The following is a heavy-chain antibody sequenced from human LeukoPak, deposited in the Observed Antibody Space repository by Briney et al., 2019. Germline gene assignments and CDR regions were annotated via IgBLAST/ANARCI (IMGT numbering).Heavy chain of an antibody. Sequence: GASVKVSCKASGYTFTSYGISWVRQAPGQGLEWMGWISAYNGNTNYAQKLQGRVTMTTDTSTSTAYMELRSLRSDDTAVYYCAREVGDTNDYGDQNDYYYYYMDVWGKGTTVTVSS. V-gene: IGHV1-18*01. D-gene: IGHD4-17*01. CDR2: ISAYNGNT. J-gene: IGHJ6*03. CDR3: AREVGDTNDYGDQNDYYYYYMDV. CDR1: GYTFTSYG.